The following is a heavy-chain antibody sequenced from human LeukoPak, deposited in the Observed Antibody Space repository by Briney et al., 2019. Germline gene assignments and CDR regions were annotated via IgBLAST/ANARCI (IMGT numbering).Heavy chain of an antibody. D-gene: IGHD3-22*01. CDR2: ISGSGTI. CDR1: GGSIHSY. J-gene: IGHJ2*01. CDR3: ARTDITMIVVASWDWYFDL. V-gene: IGHV4-4*07. Sequence: SETLSLTCTVSGGSIHSYWSWIRQPAGKGLEWIERISGSGTITYNPALQSRLTISIDTSKNQFSLKLMSVTAADTAVYYCARTDITMIVVASWDWYFDLWGRGTLVTVSS.